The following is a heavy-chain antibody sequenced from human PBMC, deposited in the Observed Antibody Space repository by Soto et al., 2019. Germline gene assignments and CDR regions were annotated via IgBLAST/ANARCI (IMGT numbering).Heavy chain of an antibody. D-gene: IGHD2-8*01. J-gene: IGHJ6*02. CDR2: INPNSGGT. CDR1: GYTFTGYY. V-gene: IGHV1-2*02. Sequence: ASVKVSCKASGYTFTGYYMHWVRQAPGQGLEWMGWINPNSGGTNYAQKFQGRVTMTRDTSISTAYMELSRLRSDDTAVYYCARVVPDNIVLMVYAMNYYGMDVWGQGTTVTVSS. CDR3: ARVVPDNIVLMVYAMNYYGMDV.